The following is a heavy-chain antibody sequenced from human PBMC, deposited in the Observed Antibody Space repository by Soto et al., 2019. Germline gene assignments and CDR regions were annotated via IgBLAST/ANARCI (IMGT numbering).Heavy chain of an antibody. Sequence: GGSLRLSCGASGFTFNTYGMHWVRQAPGRGLEWVAVIWYDGSIKYYADSVKGRFTISRDNSKNTLYLQMNSLRGEDTAVYHCARIDCTGNNCRPYAYYEMDVWGQGTTVTVSS. CDR2: IWYDGSIK. V-gene: IGHV3-33*01. J-gene: IGHJ6*02. CDR3: ARIDCTGNNCRPYAYYEMDV. D-gene: IGHD2-8*02. CDR1: GFTFNTYG.